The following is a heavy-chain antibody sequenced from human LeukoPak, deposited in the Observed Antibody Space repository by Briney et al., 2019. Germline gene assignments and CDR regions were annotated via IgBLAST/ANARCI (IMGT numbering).Heavy chain of an antibody. D-gene: IGHD2-2*01. CDR3: ARALGYCSSTSCWGGSSGYLDY. Sequence: GGSLRLSCAASGFTFSDYYMSWIRQAPGKGLEWVSYISSSSSYTNYADSVKGRFTISRDNAKNPLYLQMDSLRAEDTAVYYCARALGYCSSTSCWGGSSGYLDYWGQGTLVTVSS. J-gene: IGHJ4*02. CDR2: ISSSSSYT. V-gene: IGHV3-11*05. CDR1: GFTFSDYY.